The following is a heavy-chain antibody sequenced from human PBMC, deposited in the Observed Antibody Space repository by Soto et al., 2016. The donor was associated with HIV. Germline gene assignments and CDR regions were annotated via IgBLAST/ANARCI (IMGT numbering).Heavy chain of an antibody. D-gene: IGHD6-6*01. V-gene: IGHV3-11*04. CDR2: ISSSGSTI. CDR1: GFTFSDYY. CDR3: ARDLMAASSVPTAAEFDP. Sequence: VQLVESGGGLVKPGGSLRLSCAASGFTFSDYYMNWIRQAPGKGLEWVSYISSSGSTIYYADSVKGRFTISRDNAKNSLYPQMNSLRAEDTAVYYCARDLMAASSVPTAAEFDPWGQGTLVTVSS. J-gene: IGHJ5*02.